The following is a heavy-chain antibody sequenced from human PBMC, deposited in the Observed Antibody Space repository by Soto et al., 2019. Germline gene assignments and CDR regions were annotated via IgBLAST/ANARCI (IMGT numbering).Heavy chain of an antibody. V-gene: IGHV4-59*01. D-gene: IGHD2-21*02. Sequence: SETLSLTCTVSGGSISGYYWSWVRQPPGKGLEWIGYMYNTGSTVYNPSFKSRVTKSVDTSKNQISMKLNSVTAADTAVYYCARDLWGYCGTDCYPLDVWGQGTTVTVSS. J-gene: IGHJ6*02. CDR1: GGSISGYY. CDR3: ARDLWGYCGTDCYPLDV. CDR2: MYNTGST.